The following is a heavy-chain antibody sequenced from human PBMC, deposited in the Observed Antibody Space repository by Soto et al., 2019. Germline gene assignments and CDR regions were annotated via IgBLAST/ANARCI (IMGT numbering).Heavy chain of an antibody. CDR2: TYQSGIA. CDR1: GGSISSGVYS. J-gene: IGHJ6*02. Sequence: PSETLSLTCTVSGGSISSGVYSWTWIRQSPGKGLEWIGYTYQSGIAYYNPSLKSRVTISVDRSKNQFSLNLTSVTAADTAVYYCARDYYGMDVWGQGTTVTVSS. CDR3: ARDYYGMDV. V-gene: IGHV4-30-2*06.